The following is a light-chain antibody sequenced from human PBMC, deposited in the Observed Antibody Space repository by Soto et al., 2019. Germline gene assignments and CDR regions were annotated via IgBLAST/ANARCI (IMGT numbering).Light chain of an antibody. V-gene: IGLV2-18*01. CDR3: SLKTSSVTWV. CDR1: SIDVGNFDL. Sequence: QSVLAQPPSVSGSPGQSVTISCTGTSIDVGNFDLVSWYQQPPGTAPKLLIYQVSNRPSGVPDRFSGSQSGNTASLTISGLQAEDEADYYCSLKTSSVTWVSGGGTKVTVL. CDR2: QVS. J-gene: IGLJ3*02.